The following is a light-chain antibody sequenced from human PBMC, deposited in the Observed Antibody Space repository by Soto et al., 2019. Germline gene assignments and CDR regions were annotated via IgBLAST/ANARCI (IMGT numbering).Light chain of an antibody. CDR2: RNN. Sequence: QSVVTQPPSASGTPGQRVTISCSGSSSNIGSNYVYWYQQLPGTAPKLLIYRNNQRPSGVPDRFSGSKSGTSASLAISGLRSEDEADYNCAAWDDSLSGLNWVFGGGTKLTVL. V-gene: IGLV1-47*01. CDR1: SSNIGSNY. CDR3: AAWDDSLSGLNWV. J-gene: IGLJ3*02.